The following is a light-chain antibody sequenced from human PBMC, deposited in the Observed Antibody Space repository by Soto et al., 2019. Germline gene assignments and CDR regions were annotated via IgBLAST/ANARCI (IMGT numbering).Light chain of an antibody. Sequence: EIVLTQSPGTLSLSPGERATLSCRASQSVSSSYLAWYQQTPGQAPRLLIFGASIRVTGIPDRFIGSGSGTDFTLTISRLEPEDFAVYYCQHYVTSLTTFGQGTKVDIK. J-gene: IGKJ1*01. CDR3: QHYVTSLTT. V-gene: IGKV3-20*01. CDR2: GAS. CDR1: QSVSSSY.